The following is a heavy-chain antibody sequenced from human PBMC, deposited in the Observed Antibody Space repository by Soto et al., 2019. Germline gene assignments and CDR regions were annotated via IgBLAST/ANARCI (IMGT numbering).Heavy chain of an antibody. D-gene: IGHD3-22*01. CDR1: GGSISSGDYY. CDR3: ARGWNYYDSSGYNFQYYFDY. CDR2: IYYSGST. Sequence: PSETLSLTCTVSGGSISSGDYYWSWIRQPPGKGLEWIGYIYYSGSTYYNPSLKSLVTISVDTSKNQFSLKLSSVTAADTAVYYCARGWNYYDSSGYNFQYYFDYWGQGTLVTVSS. V-gene: IGHV4-30-4*01. J-gene: IGHJ4*02.